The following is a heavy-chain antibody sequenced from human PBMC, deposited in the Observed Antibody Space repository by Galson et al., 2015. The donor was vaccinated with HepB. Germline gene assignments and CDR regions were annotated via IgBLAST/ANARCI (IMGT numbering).Heavy chain of an antibody. CDR2: ISSSSSTI. V-gene: IGHV3-48*02. J-gene: IGHJ6*02. D-gene: IGHD3-22*01. CDR1: GFTFSSYS. CDR3: ASEGYYYDSSGYLPYYYYYGMDV. Sequence: SLRLSCAASGFTFSSYSMNWVRQAPGKGLEWVSYISSSSSTIYYADSVKGRFTISRDNAKNSLYLQMNSLRDEDTAVYYCASEGYYYDSSGYLPYYYYYGMDVWGQGTTVTVSS.